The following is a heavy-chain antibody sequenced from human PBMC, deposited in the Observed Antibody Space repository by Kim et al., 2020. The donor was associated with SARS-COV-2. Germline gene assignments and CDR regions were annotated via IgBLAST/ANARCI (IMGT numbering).Heavy chain of an antibody. D-gene: IGHD4-4*01. J-gene: IGHJ6*02. CDR3: AKGGDYINYHYYGLDV. V-gene: IGHV3-23*01. Sequence: GGSLRLSCAASGFTFRTYGMSWVRQAPGKGLDWVSGISASGDKTSYADSVQGRFTISRDNSKNTLYLQLNNLRAEDTAIYYCAKGGDYINYHYYGLDVWGQGTTVTVSS. CDR2: ISASGDKT. CDR1: GFTFRTYG.